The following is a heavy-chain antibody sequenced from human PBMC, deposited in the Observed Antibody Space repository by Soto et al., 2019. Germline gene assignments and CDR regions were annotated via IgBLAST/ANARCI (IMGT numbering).Heavy chain of an antibody. CDR1: GYSFTDYH. CDR3: ARGDSTDCSNGVCSFFSIPDMDV. CDR2: INPKSGGT. D-gene: IGHD2-8*01. V-gene: IGHV1-2*04. Sequence: ASVKVSCKASGYSFTDYHIHWVRQAPGQGLEWLGRINPKSGGTSTAQKFQGWVTMTTDTSISTASMELTRLTSDDTAIYYCARGDSTDCSNGVCSFFSIPDMDVWG. J-gene: IGHJ6*02.